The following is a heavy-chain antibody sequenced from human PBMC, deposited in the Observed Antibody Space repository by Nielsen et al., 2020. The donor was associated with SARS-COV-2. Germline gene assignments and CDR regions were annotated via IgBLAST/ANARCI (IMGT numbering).Heavy chain of an antibody. D-gene: IGHD6-13*01. CDR2: ISWNSGSI. CDR3: AKGHIAAAGEFDY. J-gene: IGHJ4*02. V-gene: IGHV3-9*01. Sequence: GGSLSLSCAASGFTFDDYAMHWVRQAPGKGLEWVSGISWNSGSIGYADSVKGRFTISRDNAKNSLYLQMNSLRAEDTALYYCAKGHIAAAGEFDYWGQGTLVTVSS. CDR1: GFTFDDYA.